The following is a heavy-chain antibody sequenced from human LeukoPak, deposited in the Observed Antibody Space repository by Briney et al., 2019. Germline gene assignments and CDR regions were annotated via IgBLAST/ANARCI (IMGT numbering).Heavy chain of an antibody. Sequence: GGSLRLSCAASGFTFSSYSMNWVRQAPGKGLEWVSYISSSSRTIYYADSVKGRFTISRDNAKNSLYLQMNSLRAEDTAVYYCASLLNKVQLAQDYWGQGTLVTVSS. D-gene: IGHD5-18*01. CDR2: ISSSSRTI. CDR1: GFTFSSYS. J-gene: IGHJ4*02. CDR3: ASLLNKVQLAQDY. V-gene: IGHV3-48*01.